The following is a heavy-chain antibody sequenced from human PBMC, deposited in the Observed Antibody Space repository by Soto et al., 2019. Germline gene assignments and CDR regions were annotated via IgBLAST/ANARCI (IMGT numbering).Heavy chain of an antibody. Sequence: EVHLVESGGGLVQPGGSLRLSCAVSGFTFSSCTMNWVRQAPGKGLEWVSSISPSSGHIYYADSGKGRFTISRDNAKNSLFLQMNSLRGEDTAVYYCSGCSGGACHKNYGMDVWGQGTTVTVSS. CDR3: SGCSGGACHKNYGMDV. CDR1: GFTFSSCT. D-gene: IGHD2-15*01. CDR2: ISPSSGHI. V-gene: IGHV3-21*06. J-gene: IGHJ6*02.